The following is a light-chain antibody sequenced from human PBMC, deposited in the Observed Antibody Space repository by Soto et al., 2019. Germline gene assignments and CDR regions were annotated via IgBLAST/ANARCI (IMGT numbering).Light chain of an antibody. CDR2: DAT. CDR1: QSVTSW. CDR3: HQYKTYSWT. V-gene: IGKV1-5*01. J-gene: IGKJ1*01. Sequence: DIQMTQSPSTLPASVGDRVTFTCRASQSVTSWLAWYQQKPGKAPKLLIHDATSLESGVPSRFSGSGSGTEFTLTISSLQADDFATYYCHQYKTYSWTFGQGTKVEIK.